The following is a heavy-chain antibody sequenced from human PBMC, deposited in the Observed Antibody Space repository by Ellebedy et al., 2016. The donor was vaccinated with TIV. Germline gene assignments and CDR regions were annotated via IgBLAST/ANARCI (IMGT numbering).Heavy chain of an antibody. CDR2: IYQDGSNQ. CDR1: GFSFRSYW. V-gene: IGHV3-7*01. J-gene: IGHJ5*02. D-gene: IGHD4-17*01. CDR3: ARRGSYGDYAVQVNNWFDR. Sequence: GESLKISCVASGFSFRSYWMSWVRQAPGKGLEWVANIYQDGSNQYYVDSVKGRFTISRDNAKNSLYLKLNSLRVEDTAVYYCARRGSYGDYAVQVNNWFDRWGQGTLVTV.